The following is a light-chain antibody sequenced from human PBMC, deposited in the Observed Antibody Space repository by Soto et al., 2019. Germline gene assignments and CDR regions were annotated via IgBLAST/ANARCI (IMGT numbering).Light chain of an antibody. Sequence: EILLTQSPSTLSLSPGEGVTLSCRASQSVTANSLAWYQQKPGQTPKLLIYAASTRAAAVPDRFTGSGSGTDFALTISRLEPEDFAVYYCQQYGDSPLTFGPGTKVDIK. CDR3: QQYGDSPLT. CDR2: AAS. V-gene: IGKV3-20*01. J-gene: IGKJ3*01. CDR1: QSVTANS.